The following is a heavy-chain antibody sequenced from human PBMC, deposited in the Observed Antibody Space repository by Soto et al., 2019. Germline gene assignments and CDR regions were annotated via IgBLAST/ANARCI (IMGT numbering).Heavy chain of an antibody. J-gene: IGHJ5*02. Sequence: PGKGLEWIGYIYYSGSTYYNPSLKSRVTISVDTSKNQFSLKLSSVTAADTAVYYCARGQGDSAGEPWFAPWGHGTPVTVSS. CDR3: ARGQGDSAGEPWFAP. D-gene: IGHD2-15*01. V-gene: IGHV4-31*02. CDR2: IYYSGST.